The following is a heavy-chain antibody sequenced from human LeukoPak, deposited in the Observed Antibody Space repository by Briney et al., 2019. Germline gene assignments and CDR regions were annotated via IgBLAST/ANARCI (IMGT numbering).Heavy chain of an antibody. D-gene: IGHD3-22*01. Sequence: GESLKISCKGIGDKFSTYWIGWVRQMPGKGLEWMGSIYLGDSDTRYSPSFQGRVSLSADKSASTAYPQWSSLKASDTAIYYCARRKFDSSGSAFFDYWGRGTLVTVSS. V-gene: IGHV5-51*01. J-gene: IGHJ4*02. CDR2: IYLGDSDT. CDR3: ARRKFDSSGSAFFDY. CDR1: GDKFSTYW.